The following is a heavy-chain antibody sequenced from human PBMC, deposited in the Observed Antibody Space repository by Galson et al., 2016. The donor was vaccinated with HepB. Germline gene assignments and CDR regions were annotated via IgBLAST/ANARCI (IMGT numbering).Heavy chain of an antibody. CDR3: GKHNFLDYYYMDV. Sequence: SLRLSCAASGFSFSTYAMSWVRQAPGKGLEWVSSISGRGGTTHYADSVKGRFTISRDNSKNTLHLQMNSLRAEDTAVYYCGKHNFLDYYYMDVWGKGTTVTFSS. CDR1: GFSFSTYA. J-gene: IGHJ6*03. D-gene: IGHD2/OR15-2a*01. V-gene: IGHV3-23*01. CDR2: ISGRGGTT.